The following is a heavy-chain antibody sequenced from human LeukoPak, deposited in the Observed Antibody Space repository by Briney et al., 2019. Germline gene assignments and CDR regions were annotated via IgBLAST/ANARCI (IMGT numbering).Heavy chain of an antibody. CDR1: GGSISGYY. CDR3: ARLTGGDPWPQRGWFDP. Sequence: SETLSLTCSVSGGSISGYYWIWIRQPPGSGLEWVAYIHSSGGTNYNPSLKSRVTISVDTSKNQFSLKLSSVTAADTAVYYCARLTGGDPWPQRGWFDPWGQGTLVTVSS. D-gene: IGHD2-21*02. J-gene: IGHJ5*02. V-gene: IGHV4-59*08. CDR2: IHSSGGT.